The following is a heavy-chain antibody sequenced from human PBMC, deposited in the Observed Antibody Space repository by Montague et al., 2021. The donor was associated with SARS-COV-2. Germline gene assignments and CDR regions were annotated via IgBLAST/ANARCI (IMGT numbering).Heavy chain of an antibody. CDR3: ARRPSSGWSFDY. J-gene: IGHJ4*02. CDR2: VYFSGIA. Sequence: SETLSLTCTVSAGSINNHYWSWIRQTPGKELEWIAYVYFSGIASYNPSLKSRVTISVDTSRNQFSLQLTSATAADTAVYYCARRPSSGWSFDYWGQGTQVSVSS. CDR1: AGSINNHY. V-gene: IGHV4-59*08. D-gene: IGHD6-19*01.